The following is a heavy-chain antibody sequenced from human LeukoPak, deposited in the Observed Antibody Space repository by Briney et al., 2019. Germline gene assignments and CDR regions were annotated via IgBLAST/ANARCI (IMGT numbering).Heavy chain of an antibody. Sequence: SETLSLTCAVSGYSISSGYYWGWIRQPPGKGLEWIGSIYHSGSTFYNPSLKSRVTISADTSKNQFSLTLSSVTAADTAVYYCARSLWFGELLPDYWGQGTLVTVSS. D-gene: IGHD3-10*01. CDR3: ARSLWFGELLPDY. CDR1: GYSISSGYY. CDR2: IYHSGST. J-gene: IGHJ4*02. V-gene: IGHV4-38-2*01.